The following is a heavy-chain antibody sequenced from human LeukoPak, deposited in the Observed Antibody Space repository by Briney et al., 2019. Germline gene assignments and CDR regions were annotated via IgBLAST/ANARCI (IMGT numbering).Heavy chain of an antibody. V-gene: IGHV1-69*05. J-gene: IGHJ6*03. CDR1: GGTFSSYA. CDR2: IIPIFGTA. CDR3: ARVGAYYYYMDV. Sequence: SVKVSCKASGGTFSSYAISWVRQAPGQGLEWMGGIIPIFGTANYAQKFQGRVTITTDESTSTAYMELSSLRSEDTAVYYCARVGAYYYYMDVWGKGTTVTVSS.